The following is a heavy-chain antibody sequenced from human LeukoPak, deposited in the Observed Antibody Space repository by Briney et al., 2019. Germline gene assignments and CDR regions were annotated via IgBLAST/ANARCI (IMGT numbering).Heavy chain of an antibody. CDR3: ARALSGTYGLFQH. CDR1: GGSISNYY. Sequence: SETLSLTCTVSGGSISNYYWSWIRQPPGKGLEWIGYIYYSGSTYYSPSLRSRVIISVDTSKNQFSLNLNSVTAADTAVYYCARALSGTYGLFQHWGQGTLVTVSS. D-gene: IGHD1-26*01. J-gene: IGHJ1*01. CDR2: IYYSGST. V-gene: IGHV4-59*01.